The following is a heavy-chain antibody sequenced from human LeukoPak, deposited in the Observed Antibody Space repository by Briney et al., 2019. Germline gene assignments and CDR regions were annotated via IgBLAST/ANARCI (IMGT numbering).Heavy chain of an antibody. CDR2: ISGSGGST. V-gene: IGHV3-23*01. Sequence: QPGGSLRLSCAASGFTFSSYAMSWVRQAPGKGLEWDSAISGSGGSTYYADSVKGRFTISRDNSKNTLYLQMNSLRAEDTAVYYCAKDWGGEWELLDYWGQGTLVTVSS. CDR3: AKDWGGEWELLDY. J-gene: IGHJ4*02. CDR1: GFTFSSYA. D-gene: IGHD1-26*01.